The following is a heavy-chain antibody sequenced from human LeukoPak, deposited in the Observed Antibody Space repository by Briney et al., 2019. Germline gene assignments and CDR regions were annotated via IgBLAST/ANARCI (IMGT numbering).Heavy chain of an antibody. Sequence: GGSLRLSCAASGFTFSSYGMHWVRQAPGKGLXXXXVIWYDGSNKYYADSVKGRFTISRDNSKNTLYLQMNSLRAEDTAVYYCARDSESYGSGSSSFDYWGQGTLVTVSS. J-gene: IGHJ4*02. CDR2: IWYDGSNK. V-gene: IGHV3-33*01. CDR3: ARDSESYGSGSSSFDY. CDR1: GFTFSSYG. D-gene: IGHD3-10*01.